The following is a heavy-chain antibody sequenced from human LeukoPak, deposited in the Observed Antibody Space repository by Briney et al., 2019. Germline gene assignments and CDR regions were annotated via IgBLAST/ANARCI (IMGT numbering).Heavy chain of an antibody. J-gene: IGHJ5*02. D-gene: IGHD3-16*01. CDR3: TRTLGAVADSRYWFDP. V-gene: IGHV1-2*02. CDR1: GYTFTGYY. CDR2: INPNSGGT. Sequence: SVKVSCKASGYTFTGYYMHCVRHAPGQGLEWMGWINPNSGGTNYAQKFQGRVTMPRDMSKSTVYMELSSLRSEDTAVYYCTRTLGAVADSRYWFDPWGQGTLVTASS.